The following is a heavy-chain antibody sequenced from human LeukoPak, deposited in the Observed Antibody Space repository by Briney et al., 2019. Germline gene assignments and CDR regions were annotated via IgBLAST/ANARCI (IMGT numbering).Heavy chain of an antibody. Sequence: SVKVSCKASGGTFSSYAISWVRQAPGQGLEWMGGIIPIFGTANYAQKFQGKVTITADEPTSTAYMELSSLRSEDTAVYYCARGYCSGGSCYGWFDPWGQGTLVTVSS. D-gene: IGHD2-15*01. CDR1: GGTFSSYA. J-gene: IGHJ5*02. CDR3: ARGYCSGGSCYGWFDP. CDR2: IIPIFGTA. V-gene: IGHV1-69*13.